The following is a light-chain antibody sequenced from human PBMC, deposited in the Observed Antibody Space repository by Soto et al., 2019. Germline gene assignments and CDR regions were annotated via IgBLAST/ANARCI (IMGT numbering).Light chain of an antibody. V-gene: IGKV1-39*01. CDR3: QQRSNWPPIT. Sequence: MTQSPSSLSASVEDRVIITCRASQSISNHLNWYQQKPGKAPKLLISDASSLESGVPSRFSGSGSGTEFTLTISSLEPEDFAVYYCQQRSNWPPITFGQGTRLEIK. CDR1: QSISNH. CDR2: DAS. J-gene: IGKJ5*01.